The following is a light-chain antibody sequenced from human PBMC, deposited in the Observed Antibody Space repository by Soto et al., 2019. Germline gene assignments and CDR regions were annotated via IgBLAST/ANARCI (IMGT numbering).Light chain of an antibody. CDR1: QSVRSNY. CDR2: GAS. V-gene: IGKV3-20*01. J-gene: IGKJ4*01. Sequence: IVVTQSPVTLSVCPGERPTLSCRASQSVRSNYLAWYQQKPGQAARLLIYGASSRATGIPDRFSGVGSGTDFTLTISRMEPEDFAVYYCQQYGSSPHTFGGGTKVDIK. CDR3: QQYGSSPHT.